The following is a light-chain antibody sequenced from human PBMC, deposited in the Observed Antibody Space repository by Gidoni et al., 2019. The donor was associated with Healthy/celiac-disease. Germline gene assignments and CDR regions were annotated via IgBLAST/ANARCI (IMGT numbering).Light chain of an antibody. Sequence: DIQMTQSPSSLSASVGDRVTITCRASQSISTYLNWYQHTPGKAPKLLIYRASSFQSGVPSRFSGSGSGTDFTLTISSLQPEDFATYYCQQSYSTPRTFGQGTKVEIK. CDR3: QQSYSTPRT. CDR1: QSISTY. V-gene: IGKV1-39*01. J-gene: IGKJ1*01. CDR2: RAS.